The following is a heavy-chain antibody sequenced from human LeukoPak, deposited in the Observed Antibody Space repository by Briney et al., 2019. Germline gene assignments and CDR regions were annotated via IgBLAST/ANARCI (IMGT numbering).Heavy chain of an antibody. Sequence: SETLSLTCTVSGGSISSHYWSWIRQPPGKGLEWIGYIYYSGSTNYNPSLKSRVTISVDTSKNQFSLKLSSVTAADTAVYYCARVDVVVPAAYNFDYWGQGTLVTVSS. CDR1: GGSISSHY. CDR3: ARVDVVVPAAYNFDY. V-gene: IGHV4-59*08. CDR2: IYYSGST. J-gene: IGHJ4*02. D-gene: IGHD2-2*01.